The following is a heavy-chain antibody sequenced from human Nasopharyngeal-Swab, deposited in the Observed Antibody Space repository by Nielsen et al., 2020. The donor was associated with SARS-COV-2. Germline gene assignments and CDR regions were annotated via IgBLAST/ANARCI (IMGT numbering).Heavy chain of an antibody. CDR1: VFTFSNAW. V-gene: IGHV3-15*01. J-gene: IGHJ6*02. D-gene: IGHD3-16*01. CDR2: IKSKTDGGTT. Sequence: GEPLKISCAASVFTFSNAWMSWVRQAPGKGLEWVGRIKSKTDGGTTDYAAPVKGRFTISRDDSKNTLYLQMNSLKTEDTAVYYCNRGGLYGMDVWGQGTTVTVSS. CDR3: NRGGLYGMDV.